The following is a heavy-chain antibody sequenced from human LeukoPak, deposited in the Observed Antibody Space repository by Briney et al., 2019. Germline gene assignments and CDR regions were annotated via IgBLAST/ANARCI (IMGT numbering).Heavy chain of an antibody. Sequence: EASVKVSCKASGGTFSSYAISWVRQAPGQGLEWMGGIIPIFGTANYAQKFQGRVTITADKSTSTAYMELSSLRSEDTAVYYCARLAYSYGYGDAFDIWGQGTMVTVSS. CDR2: IIPIFGTA. D-gene: IGHD5-18*01. V-gene: IGHV1-69*06. CDR1: GGTFSSYA. CDR3: ARLAYSYGYGDAFDI. J-gene: IGHJ3*02.